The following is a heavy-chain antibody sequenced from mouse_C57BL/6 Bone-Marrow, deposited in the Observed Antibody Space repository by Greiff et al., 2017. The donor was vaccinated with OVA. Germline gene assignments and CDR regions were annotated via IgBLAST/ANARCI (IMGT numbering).Heavy chain of an antibody. J-gene: IGHJ4*01. CDR3: ARRAYYSNPFYAMDY. Sequence: VKVVESGPELVKPGASVKISCKASGYAFSSSWMNWVKQRPGKGLEWIGRIYPGDGDTNYNGKFKGKATLTADKSSSTAYMQLSSLTSEDSAVYFCARRAYYSNPFYAMDYWGQGTSVTVSS. D-gene: IGHD2-5*01. CDR2: IYPGDGDT. CDR1: GYAFSSSW. V-gene: IGHV1-82*01.